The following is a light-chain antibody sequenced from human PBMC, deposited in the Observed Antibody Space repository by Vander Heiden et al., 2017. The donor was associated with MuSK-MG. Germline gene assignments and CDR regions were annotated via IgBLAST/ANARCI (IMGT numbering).Light chain of an antibody. CDR2: GNN. CDR1: SLRSYY. V-gene: IGLV3-19*01. J-gene: IGLJ2*01. CDR3: NTRDSSGNHVV. Sequence: SSELTQDPAASLALGQSVRSTCQGDSLRSYYARWYQHKPVQAPVLVIYGNNYRPSGIPGRFSGSSSGNTPSLTITGAQAEDEADYYCNTRDSSGNHVVFGGGTKLTVL.